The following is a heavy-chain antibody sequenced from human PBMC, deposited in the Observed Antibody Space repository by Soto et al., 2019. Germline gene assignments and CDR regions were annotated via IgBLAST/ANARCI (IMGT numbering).Heavy chain of an antibody. V-gene: IGHV1-18*04. J-gene: IGHJ4*02. CDR1: GYTFTSYG. CDR2: ISAYNGNT. Sequence: ASVKVSCKASGYTFTSYGISWVRQAPGQGLEWMGWISAYNGNTNYAQKLQGRVTMTTDTSTSTAYMELRSLRSDDTAAYYCARVSGYYDFWSGYPGNYFDYWGQGTLVTVSS. D-gene: IGHD3-3*01. CDR3: ARVSGYYDFWSGYPGNYFDY.